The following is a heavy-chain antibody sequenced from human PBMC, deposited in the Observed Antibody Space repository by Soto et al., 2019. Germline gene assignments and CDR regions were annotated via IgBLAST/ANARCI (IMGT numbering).Heavy chain of an antibody. D-gene: IGHD3-10*01. V-gene: IGHV4-39*01. CDR3: ARAYGSGSYYNNHYYYGMDV. J-gene: IGHJ6*02. CDR2: IYYSGST. CDR1: GGSISSSSYY. Sequence: NPSETLSLTCTVSGGSISSSSYYWGWIRQPPGKGLEWIGSIYYSGSTYYNPSLKSRVTISVDTSKNQFSLKLSSVTAADTAVYYCARAYGSGSYYNNHYYYGMDVWGQGTTVTVSS.